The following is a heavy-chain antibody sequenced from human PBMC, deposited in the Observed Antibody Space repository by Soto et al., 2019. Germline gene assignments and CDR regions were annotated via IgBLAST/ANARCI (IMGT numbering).Heavy chain of an antibody. CDR1: GGSISSYY. CDR2: IYYSGST. J-gene: IGHJ4*02. V-gene: IGHV4-59*08. CDR3: ASHTYDLWSGYFDY. Sequence: SETLSLTCTVSGGSISSYYWSWIRQPPGKGPEWIGYIYYSGSTNYNPSLKSRVTISVDTSKNQFSLKLSSVTAADTAVYYCASHTYDLWSGYFDYWGQGTLVTVSS. D-gene: IGHD3-3*01.